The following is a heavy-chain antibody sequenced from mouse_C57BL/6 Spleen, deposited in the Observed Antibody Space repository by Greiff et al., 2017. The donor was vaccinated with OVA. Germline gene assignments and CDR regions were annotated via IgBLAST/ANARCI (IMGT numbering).Heavy chain of an antibody. CDR1: GYTFTDYY. D-gene: IGHD2-2*01. CDR2: INPNNGGT. J-gene: IGHJ2*01. V-gene: IGHV1-26*01. CDR3: ARGSTMFTPYDVDY. Sequence: EVQLQQSGPELVKPGASVKISCKASGYTFTDYYMNWVKQSHGKSLEWIGDINPNNGGTSYNQKFKGKATLTVDTYYSTAYMELRSLTSEDSAVYYWARGSTMFTPYDVDYWGQGTTLTVSA.